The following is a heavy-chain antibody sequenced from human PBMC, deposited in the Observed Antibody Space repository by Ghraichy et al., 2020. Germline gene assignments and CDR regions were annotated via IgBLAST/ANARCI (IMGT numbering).Heavy chain of an antibody. CDR3: ARDSGSSTVTTEWFDP. J-gene: IGHJ5*02. CDR2: ISRSGDDI. V-gene: IGHV3-21*01. D-gene: IGHD4-17*01. CDR1: GFRFRAFS. Sequence: GGSLRLSCAASGFRFRAFSMNWVRQAPGKGLEWVASISRSGDDIYYGDSVKGRFTISRDNTKNSLFLQMNTLRAEDTAVYYCARDSGSSTVTTEWFDPWGQGTLVTVSS.